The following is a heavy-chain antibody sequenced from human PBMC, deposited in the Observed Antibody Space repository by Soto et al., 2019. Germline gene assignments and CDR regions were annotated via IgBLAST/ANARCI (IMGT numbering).Heavy chain of an antibody. D-gene: IGHD4-17*01. Sequence: SETLSLTCAVSGGSISSSDWWRRVRQPPGKGMEWIGEIYRSGSTNYTPSLKSRVTISVDTSKNQFTLNFSSVTAAHPAAHSPARGDYGGNLRGYYYYGMDVWGQGTTVTVSS. J-gene: IGHJ6*02. V-gene: IGHV4-4*02. CDR3: ARGDYGGNLRGYYYYGMDV. CDR2: IYRSGST. CDR1: GGSISSSDW.